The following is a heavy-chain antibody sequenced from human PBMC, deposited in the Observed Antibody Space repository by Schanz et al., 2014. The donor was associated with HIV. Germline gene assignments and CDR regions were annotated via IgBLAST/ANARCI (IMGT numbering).Heavy chain of an antibody. J-gene: IGHJ3*02. CDR1: GFSFSDNV. Sequence: DVQLVESGGGLVKPGGSLRLSCAASGFSFSDNVMTWVRQAPGKGLVWVSRINSDGSSTNYADSVKGRFTISRDNAKNTLYLQMNSLRAEDTAVYYCAAGITHPGAFDIWGQGTMVTVSS. D-gene: IGHD3-16*01. CDR2: INSDGSST. CDR3: AAGITHPGAFDI. V-gene: IGHV3-74*02.